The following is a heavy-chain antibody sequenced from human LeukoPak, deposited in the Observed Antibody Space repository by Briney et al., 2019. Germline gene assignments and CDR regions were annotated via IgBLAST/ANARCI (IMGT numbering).Heavy chain of an antibody. CDR3: ARAYSLNWFDP. CDR2: IKEDGSEK. Sequence: GGSLRLSCAAFGFTFSTSWMSWVRQAPGKGLEWVANIKEDGSEKYYVDSVKGRFTISRDNAKNSLYLQMSSLRVEDTAVYYCARAYSLNWFDPWGQGTLVTVSS. CDR1: GFTFSTSW. J-gene: IGHJ5*02. V-gene: IGHV3-7*03. D-gene: IGHD2-15*01.